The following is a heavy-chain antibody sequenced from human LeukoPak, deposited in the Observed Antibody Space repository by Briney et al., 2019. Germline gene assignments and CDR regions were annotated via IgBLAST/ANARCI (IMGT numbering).Heavy chain of an antibody. CDR2: IKSDGTR. Sequence: GGSLRLSCAGSGFTFNNSWMHWVRQAPGKGLVWVSRIKSDGTRSYADSVKGRFTISRDNAKNTLFLQMNSLRVEDTAVYFCASPRSGDRGGYHDPCDIWGQGTMVTVSS. CDR3: ASPRSGDRGGYHDPCDI. CDR1: GFTFNNSW. D-gene: IGHD3-22*01. J-gene: IGHJ3*02. V-gene: IGHV3-74*01.